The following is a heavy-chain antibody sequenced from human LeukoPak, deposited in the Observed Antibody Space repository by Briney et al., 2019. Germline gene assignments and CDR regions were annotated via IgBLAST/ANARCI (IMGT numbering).Heavy chain of an antibody. CDR2: IYTSGST. Sequence: SETLSLTCTVSGGSISSYYWSWIRQPAGKGLEWIGRIYTSGSTNYNPSLRSRVTTSVDTSRNQFSLKLSSVTAADTAVYYCARDLNNGYGYYFDYWGQGTLVTVSS. V-gene: IGHV4-4*07. J-gene: IGHJ4*02. CDR1: GGSISSYY. CDR3: ARDLNNGYGYYFDY. D-gene: IGHD5-18*01.